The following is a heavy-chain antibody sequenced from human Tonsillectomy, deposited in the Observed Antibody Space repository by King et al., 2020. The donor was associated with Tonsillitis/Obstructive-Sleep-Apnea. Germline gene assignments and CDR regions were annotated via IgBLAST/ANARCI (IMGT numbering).Heavy chain of an antibody. CDR1: GFTFSSYW. Sequence: VQLVESGGGLVQPGGSLRLSCAASGFTFSSYWMSWVRQAPGKGLEWVANIKQDGSEKYYVDSVKGRFTISRDNAKNSLYLQMNSLRAEDTAVYYCASGASVTALYWYFDLWGRGTLGTVSS. CDR2: IKQDGSEK. V-gene: IGHV3-7*02. D-gene: IGHD2-21*02. CDR3: ASGASVTALYWYFDL. J-gene: IGHJ2*01.